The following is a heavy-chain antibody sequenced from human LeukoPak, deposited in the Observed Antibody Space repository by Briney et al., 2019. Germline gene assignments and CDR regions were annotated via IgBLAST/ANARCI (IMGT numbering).Heavy chain of an antibody. D-gene: IGHD3-10*01. Sequence: GGSLRLSCAASGFTFDDYAMHWVRQAPGKGLEWVSGISWNSGSIGYANSVKGRFTISRDNAKNSLYLQMNSLRAEDTALYYCAKGGYGSGRYYFDYWGQGTLVTVSS. CDR3: AKGGYGSGRYYFDY. V-gene: IGHV3-9*01. CDR2: ISWNSGSI. J-gene: IGHJ4*02. CDR1: GFTFDDYA.